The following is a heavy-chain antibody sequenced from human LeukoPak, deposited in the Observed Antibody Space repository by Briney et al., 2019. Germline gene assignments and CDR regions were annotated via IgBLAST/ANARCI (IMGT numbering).Heavy chain of an antibody. CDR1: GFTFSSYS. CDR3: ARDTPYYYYAMDV. Sequence: GGSLRLSCAASGFTFSSYSMKWVRQAPGKGLEWVSSNSSISSYRHYADSVMGRFTTSRDNAKNSLYLQMNSLRAEDTAVYYCARDTPYYYYAMDVWGQGTTVTVSS. J-gene: IGHJ6*02. V-gene: IGHV3-21*01. CDR2: NSSISSYR.